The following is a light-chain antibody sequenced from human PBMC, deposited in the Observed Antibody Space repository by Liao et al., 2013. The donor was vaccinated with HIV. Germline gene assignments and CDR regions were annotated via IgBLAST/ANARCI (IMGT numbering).Light chain of an antibody. J-gene: IGLJ2*01. CDR2: HDS. CDR1: KLGDKY. Sequence: SYELTQSPSVSVSPGQTASITCSGDKLGDKYACWYQQKPGQSPVLVIYHDSKRPSGIPERFSGSNSGNTATLTISETQAMDEADYYCQAWDSSTAVFGGGTKLTVL. CDR3: QAWDSSTAV. V-gene: IGLV3-1*01.